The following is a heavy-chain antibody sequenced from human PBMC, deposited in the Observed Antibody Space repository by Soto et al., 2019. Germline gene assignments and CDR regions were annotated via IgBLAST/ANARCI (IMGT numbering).Heavy chain of an antibody. Sequence: SDTLSLTCAVYGGSFSGYYWSWIRPPPGKGLEWIGEINHSGSTNYNPSLKSRVTISVDTSKNQFSLKLSSVTAADTAVYYCARGAGRMYYDFWSGRDYGMDVWGQGTTVTVS. J-gene: IGHJ6*02. CDR1: GGSFSGYY. CDR2: INHSGST. CDR3: ARGAGRMYYDFWSGRDYGMDV. V-gene: IGHV4-34*01. D-gene: IGHD3-3*01.